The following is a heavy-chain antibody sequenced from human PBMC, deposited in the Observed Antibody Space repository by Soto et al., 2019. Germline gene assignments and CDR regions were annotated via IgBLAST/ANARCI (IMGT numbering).Heavy chain of an antibody. Sequence: ASGKVSCKASGGTFSSYAISWVRQAPGQGLEWMGGIIPIFGTANYAQKFQGRVTITADESTSTAYMELSSLRSEDTAVYYCARATYYGMDVWGQGTTVTVSS. CDR3: ARATYYGMDV. CDR1: GGTFSSYA. D-gene: IGHD4-17*01. V-gene: IGHV1-69*13. J-gene: IGHJ6*02. CDR2: IIPIFGTA.